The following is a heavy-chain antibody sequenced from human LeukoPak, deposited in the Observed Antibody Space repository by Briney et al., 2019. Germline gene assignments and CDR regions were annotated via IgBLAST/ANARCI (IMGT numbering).Heavy chain of an antibody. Sequence: GGSLRLSCAASGFTFSSDSMNWVRQAPGKGLEWVSSISSSSSYIYYADSVKGRFTISRDNAKNSLYLQMNSLRAEDTAVYYCARDYGDYGYSLDWGQGTLVTVSS. CDR1: GFTFSSDS. CDR2: ISSSSSYI. D-gene: IGHD4-17*01. CDR3: ARDYGDYGYSLD. V-gene: IGHV3-21*01. J-gene: IGHJ4*02.